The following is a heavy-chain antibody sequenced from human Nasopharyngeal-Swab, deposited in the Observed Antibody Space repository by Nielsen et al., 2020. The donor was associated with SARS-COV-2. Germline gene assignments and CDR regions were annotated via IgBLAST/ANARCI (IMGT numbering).Heavy chain of an antibody. CDR3: AKDRSLYCSSTSCSKKFDS. Sequence: GESLKLSCAASGFPFSSYAMSWVRQAPGKGLEWVSAISGSGGTTYYADSVKGRFTISRDNSKNTLYLQMNSLRAEDTAVYYCAKDRSLYCSSTSCSKKFDSWGQGTLVTVSS. CDR1: GFPFSSYA. D-gene: IGHD2-2*01. V-gene: IGHV3-23*01. CDR2: ISGSGGTT. J-gene: IGHJ4*02.